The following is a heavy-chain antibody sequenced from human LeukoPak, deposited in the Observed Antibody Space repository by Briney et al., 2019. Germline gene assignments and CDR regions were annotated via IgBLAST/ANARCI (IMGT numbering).Heavy chain of an antibody. J-gene: IGHJ4*02. CDR3: GSGGRYYYDSSGYYPFHY. V-gene: IGHV1-69*06. Sequence: SVRGSCKASVGTFSSYAISWGRQAPGEGREWRGGVIPIFGTANYAQKCQGRVTITADKSKRTAYMQLSNLRSEDTAVYYCGSGGRYYYDSSGYYPFHYWGQGTLVTVSS. D-gene: IGHD3-22*01. CDR2: VIPIFGTA. CDR1: VGTFSSYA.